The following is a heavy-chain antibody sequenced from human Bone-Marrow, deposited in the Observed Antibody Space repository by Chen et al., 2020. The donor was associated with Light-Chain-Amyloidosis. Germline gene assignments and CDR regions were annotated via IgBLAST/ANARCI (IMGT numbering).Heavy chain of an antibody. D-gene: IGHD5-12*01. V-gene: IGHV5-51*01. CDR3: ARRRDGYNFDY. Sequence: EVQLEQSGPEVKKPGESLKISCKGSGYTFPNYWIGWVRQMPGKGLEWMGVIHPDDSDDRYSPSFEGQVTISADKSITTAYLQWRSLKASDTAMYYCARRRDGYNFDYWGQGTLVTVSS. CDR1: GYTFPNYW. CDR2: IHPDDSDD. J-gene: IGHJ4*02.